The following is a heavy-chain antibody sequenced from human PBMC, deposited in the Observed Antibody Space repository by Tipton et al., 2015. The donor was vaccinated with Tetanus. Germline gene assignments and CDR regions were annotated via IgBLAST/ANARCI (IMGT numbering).Heavy chain of an antibody. CDR1: GGSISSSDHY. CDR3: ASLLDRGD. V-gene: IGHV4-39*07. J-gene: IGHJ4*02. D-gene: IGHD2-15*01. Sequence: TLSLTCSVSGGSISSSDHYWGWIRQHPGKGLEWIGEISQSGSTKYNPSLKSRVTISVDTSKNQFSLKLSSVTAADTAIYYCASLLDRGDWGQGTRVTVSS. CDR2: ISQSGST.